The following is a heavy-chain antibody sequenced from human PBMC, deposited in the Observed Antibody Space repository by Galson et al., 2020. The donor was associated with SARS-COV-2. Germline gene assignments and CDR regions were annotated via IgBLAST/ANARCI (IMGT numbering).Heavy chain of an antibody. D-gene: IGHD6-6*01. CDR3: ARGFYSSSSVYYYYMDV. J-gene: IGHJ6*03. Sequence: SETLSLTCAVYGGSFSGYYWSWIRQPPGKGLEWIGEINHSGSTNYNPSLKSRVTISVDTSKNQFSLKLSSVTAADTAVYYCARGFYSSSSVYYYYMDVWGKGTTVTVSS. V-gene: IGHV4-34*01. CDR1: GGSFSGYY. CDR2: INHSGST.